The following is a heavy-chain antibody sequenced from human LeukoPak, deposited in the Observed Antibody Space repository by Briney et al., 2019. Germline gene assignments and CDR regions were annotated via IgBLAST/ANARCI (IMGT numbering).Heavy chain of an antibody. V-gene: IGHV3-30*02. CDR2: IRYDGSNK. CDR3: ARDGKISGSYYVPPGY. J-gene: IGHJ4*02. D-gene: IGHD1-26*01. Sequence: GGSLRLSCAASGFTFSSYGMHWVRQAPGKGLEWVAFIRYDGSNKYYADSVKGRFTISRDNSKNTLYLQMNSLRAEDTAVYYCARDGKISGSYYVPPGYWGQGTLVTVSS. CDR1: GFTFSSYG.